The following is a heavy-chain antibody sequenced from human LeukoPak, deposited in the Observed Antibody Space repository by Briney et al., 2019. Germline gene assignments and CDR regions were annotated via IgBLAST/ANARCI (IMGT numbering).Heavy chain of an antibody. CDR1: GFTFDDYA. J-gene: IGHJ3*02. D-gene: IGHD2-15*01. Sequence: PGRSLRLSCAASGFTFDDYAMHWVRQAPGKGLEWVSGISWNSGSIGYADSVKGRSTISRDNAKNSLYLQMNSLRAEDTALYYCAKDGVADAFDIWGQGTMVTVSS. V-gene: IGHV3-9*01. CDR3: AKDGVADAFDI. CDR2: ISWNSGSI.